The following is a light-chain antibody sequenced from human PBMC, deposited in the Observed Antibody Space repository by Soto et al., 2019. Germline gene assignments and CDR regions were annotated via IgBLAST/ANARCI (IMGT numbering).Light chain of an antibody. CDR1: QSIRSN. CDR3: QQYNSWPET. V-gene: IGKV3-15*01. CDR2: GAS. J-gene: IGKJ1*01. Sequence: EIVLTQSPATLSLSPGERATLSCRASQSIRSNLAWYQQRPGQAPRLLMYGASTRATGIPARFSGSGSGTEFTLTISSLQSEDFAVYYCQQYNSWPETFGQGTKV.